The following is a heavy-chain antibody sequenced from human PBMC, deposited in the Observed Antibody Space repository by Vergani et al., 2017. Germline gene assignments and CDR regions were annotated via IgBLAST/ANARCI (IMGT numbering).Heavy chain of an antibody. V-gene: IGHV4-30-4*08. J-gene: IGHJ5*02. CDR1: GGSISSGDYY. Sequence: QVQLQESGPGLVKPSQTLSLTCTVSGGSISSGDYYWSWIRQPPGKGLEWIGYIYYSGSTYYNPSLKSRVTISVDTSKNQFSLKLSSVTAADTAVYYCARGVIAAAGTAPWFDPWGQGTLVTVSS. D-gene: IGHD6-13*01. CDR3: ARGVIAAAGTAPWFDP. CDR2: IYYSGST.